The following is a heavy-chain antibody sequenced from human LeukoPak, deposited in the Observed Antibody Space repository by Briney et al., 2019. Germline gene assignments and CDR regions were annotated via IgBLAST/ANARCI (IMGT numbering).Heavy chain of an antibody. CDR2: ISWNSGSI. CDR1: GFTFDDYA. V-gene: IGHV3-9*01. Sequence: GRSLRLSCAASGFTFDDYAMHWVRQAPGKGLEWVSGISWNSGSIGYADSVKGRFTISRDNAKNSLSLQMNSLRAEDTAVYYCARVGSVGGDAFDIWGQGTMVTVSS. CDR3: ARVGSVGGDAFDI. D-gene: IGHD5/OR15-5a*01. J-gene: IGHJ3*02.